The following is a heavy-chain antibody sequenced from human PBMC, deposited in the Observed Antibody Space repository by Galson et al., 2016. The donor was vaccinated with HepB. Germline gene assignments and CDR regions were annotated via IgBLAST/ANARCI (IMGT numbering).Heavy chain of an antibody. Sequence: SPRLSCAASEFTFSSHSMNWVRQAPGKGLEWVSYIDRSSSTIYYADSVKGRFTISRDNAKNSLYLQMNSLRVEDTAVYYCAREYGQRVNFDCWGQGTLVTVSS. CDR1: EFTFSSHS. CDR3: AREYGQRVNFDC. J-gene: IGHJ4*02. V-gene: IGHV3-48*01. CDR2: IDRSSSTI. D-gene: IGHD3-10*01.